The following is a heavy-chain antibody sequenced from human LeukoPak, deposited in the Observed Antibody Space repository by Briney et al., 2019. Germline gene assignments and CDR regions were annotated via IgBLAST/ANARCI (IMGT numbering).Heavy chain of an antibody. CDR2: LSGDGGTT. V-gene: IGHV3-74*01. CDR3: ARGIASSRSVAIDL. J-gene: IGHJ4*02. D-gene: IGHD6-13*01. Sequence: GGSLRLSCAASDFTFSSHWMYRVRQAPGKGLVWVARLSGDGGTTRHADSVKGRFTISRDNAKNTLYLQMNSLGVEDTALYYCARGIASSRSVAIDLWGQGTLVAVSS. CDR1: DFTFSSHW.